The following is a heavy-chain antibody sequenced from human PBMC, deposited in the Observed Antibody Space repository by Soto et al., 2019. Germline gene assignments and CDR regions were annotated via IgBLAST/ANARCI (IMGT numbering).Heavy chain of an antibody. D-gene: IGHD3-22*01. CDR3: ASIIVYYYDSSGDYSPVYYFDY. J-gene: IGHJ4*02. Sequence: ASVKVSCKASGGTFSIYAISWVREAPGQGLEWRAGIIPIFGTANYAQKFQGRVTITADKSTSTAYMELSGLRSEGTAVYYCASIIVYYYDSSGDYSPVYYFDYWGQGTLVTVSS. CDR2: IIPIFGTA. V-gene: IGHV1-69*06. CDR1: GGTFSIYA.